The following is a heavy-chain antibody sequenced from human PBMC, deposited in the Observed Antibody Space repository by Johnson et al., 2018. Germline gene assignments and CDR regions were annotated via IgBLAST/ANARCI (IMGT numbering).Heavy chain of an antibody. D-gene: IGHD2-15*01. J-gene: IGHJ3*02. V-gene: IGHV3-33*01. Sequence: QLVQSGGGVVQPGRSLRLSCAASGFTFSSYGMHWVRQAPGKGLEWVAVIWYDGSNKYYADSVKGRFTISRDNSKNTLYLQMNSLGAEDTAVYYCARDWVVVAATDAFDIWGQGTMVTVSS. CDR3: ARDWVVVAATDAFDI. CDR2: IWYDGSNK. CDR1: GFTFSSYG.